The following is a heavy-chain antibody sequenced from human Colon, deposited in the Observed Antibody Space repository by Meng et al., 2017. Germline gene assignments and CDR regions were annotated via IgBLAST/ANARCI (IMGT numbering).Heavy chain of an antibody. D-gene: IGHD2-21*01. CDR2: ISNSGSA. Sequence: QVEVEGSGPGLVKHSQTLSLIRSVSGGSNISGGYYWSWIRQHPQKGLEWIGYISNSGSAYYNPSLKSRVSISVDTSKNQFSLKMDTVTAADTALYYCARAGLHSYYFDFWGQGTLVTVSS. CDR1: GGSNISGGYY. CDR3: ARAGLHSYYFDF. V-gene: IGHV4-31*02. J-gene: IGHJ4*02.